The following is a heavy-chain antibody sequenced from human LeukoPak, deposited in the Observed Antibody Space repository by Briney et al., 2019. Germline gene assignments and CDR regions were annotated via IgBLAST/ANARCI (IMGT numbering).Heavy chain of an antibody. Sequence: GGSLRLSCAASGFTFSNSAMSWVRQAPGKGPEWVSVIYSGGSTYYADSVKGRFTISRDNSKNTLYLQMNSLRAEDTAVYYCAREDYYDSSGYRGYWGQGTLVTVSS. CDR1: GFTFSNSA. V-gene: IGHV3-53*01. CDR3: AREDYYDSSGYRGY. J-gene: IGHJ4*02. CDR2: IYSGGST. D-gene: IGHD3-22*01.